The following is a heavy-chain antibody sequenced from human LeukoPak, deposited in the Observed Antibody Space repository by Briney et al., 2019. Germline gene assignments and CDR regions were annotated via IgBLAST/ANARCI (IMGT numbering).Heavy chain of an antibody. CDR2: ICGDGTEK. J-gene: IGHJ4*02. CDR1: GLTFSNYS. D-gene: IGHD4-11*01. CDR3: AKGGHYSFFDY. V-gene: IGHV3-33*06. Sequence: GESLRLSCAASGLTFSNYSMHWVRQAPGKGLEWVATICGDGTEKFYADSVKGRFTISRDNSMNTHFLQMSSLRAEDTGIYYCAKGGHYSFFDYWGQGTLVTVSS.